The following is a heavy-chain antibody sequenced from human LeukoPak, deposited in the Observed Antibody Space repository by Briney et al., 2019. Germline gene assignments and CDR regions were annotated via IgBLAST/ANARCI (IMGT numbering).Heavy chain of an antibody. CDR3: ARSGWGGSYFDY. D-gene: IGHD1-26*01. J-gene: IGHJ4*02. CDR1: GGSISSSSYY. Sequence: PSETLSLTCTVSGGSISSSSYYWGWIRQPPGKGLEWIGSIYYSGSTYYNPSLKSRVTISVDTSKNQFSLKLSSVTAADTAVYYCARSGWGGSYFDYWGQGTLVTVS. CDR2: IYYSGST. V-gene: IGHV4-39*01.